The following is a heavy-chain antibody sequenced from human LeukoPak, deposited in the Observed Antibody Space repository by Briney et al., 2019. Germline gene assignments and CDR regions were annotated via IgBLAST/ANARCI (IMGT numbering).Heavy chain of an antibody. J-gene: IGHJ4*02. CDR1: GFTFSNYW. CDR2: INQDGTIK. CDR3: ARIGYSSSCLDY. V-gene: IGHV3-7*01. D-gene: IGHD6-6*01. Sequence: GGSLRLSCAASGFTFSNYWMTWVRQAPGKGLEWVANINQDGTIKYYVDSVRGRFTISRDTAKNLLYLQINSLRAEDTAVYYCARIGYSSSCLDYWGQGTLVTVSS.